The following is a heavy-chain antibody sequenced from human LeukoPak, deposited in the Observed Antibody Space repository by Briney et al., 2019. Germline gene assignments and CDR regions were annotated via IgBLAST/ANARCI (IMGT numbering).Heavy chain of an antibody. CDR2: ISGTGGST. D-gene: IGHD5-18*01. CDR1: GFTFSSYA. Sequence: DPGGSLRLSCAASGFTFSSYAMSWVRQAPGKGLEWVSAISGTGGSTYYADSVKGRLTISRDNSKNTLDLQMNSLRVEDTAVYYCAKELRGYSYAYASWGQGTLVTVSS. V-gene: IGHV3-23*01. J-gene: IGHJ5*02. CDR3: AKELRGYSYAYAS.